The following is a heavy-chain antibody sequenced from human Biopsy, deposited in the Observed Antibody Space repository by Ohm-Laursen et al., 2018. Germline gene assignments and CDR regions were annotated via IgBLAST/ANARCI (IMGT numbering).Heavy chain of an antibody. J-gene: IGHJ5*02. Sequence: SSVKVSCKASGYSFSTYDVNWVRQARGQGLEWMGWMIPSSGKTGYAQRYQGRVTLTMNTSISTAYMELSGLRSEDTAVYFCARGYSRRVSIFEASIYWFDTWGQGTLVTVSS. CDR2: MIPSSGKT. V-gene: IGHV1-8*01. CDR1: GYSFSTYD. D-gene: IGHD6-6*01. CDR3: ARGYSRRVSIFEASIYWFDT.